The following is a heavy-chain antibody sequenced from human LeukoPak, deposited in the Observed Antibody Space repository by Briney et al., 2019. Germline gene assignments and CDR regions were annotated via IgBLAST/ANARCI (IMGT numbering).Heavy chain of an antibody. J-gene: IGHJ4*02. D-gene: IGHD1-1*01. CDR1: GFTFSSNY. CDR2: IYGGVNT. Sequence: PGGSLRLSCAASGFTFSSNYMRWVRQAPGKGLEGVSVIYGGVNTVYEDSVKGRFTISRDNSKNTLYLQMNSLRAEDTAVYYCAKSPKTGFLFDYWGKGTLVTVSP. CDR3: AKSPKTGFLFDY. V-gene: IGHV3-66*01.